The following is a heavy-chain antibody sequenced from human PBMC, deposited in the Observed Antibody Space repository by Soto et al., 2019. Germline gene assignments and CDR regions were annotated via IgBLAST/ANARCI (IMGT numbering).Heavy chain of an antibody. CDR2: IWYDGSEK. CDR1: GFTFNHNA. V-gene: IGHV3-33*01. CDR3: ARDGQQQATYALDV. J-gene: IGHJ6*02. Sequence: QVQLVESGGGVVQPGRSLRLSCAASGFTFNHNAMHWVRQAAGKGLEWVAQIWYDGSEKYYTDSVKGRFTISRDNFKNTVVLQMDSLRVEDTAVYYCARDGQQQATYALDVWGQGTTVIVSS. D-gene: IGHD6-13*01.